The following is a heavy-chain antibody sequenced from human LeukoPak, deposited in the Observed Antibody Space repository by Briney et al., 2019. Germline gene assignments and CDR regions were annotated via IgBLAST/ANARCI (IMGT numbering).Heavy chain of an antibody. D-gene: IGHD3-10*01. CDR1: GFTFSSSA. J-gene: IGHJ6*04. Sequence: GGSLRLSCAASGFTFSSSAMNWVRQAPGKGLEWVSAISGSGGSTYYADSVKGRFTISRDNSKNTLYLQMNSLRAEDTAVYYCANRRLLWFVWGKGTTVTVSS. V-gene: IGHV3-23*01. CDR2: ISGSGGST. CDR3: ANRRLLWFV.